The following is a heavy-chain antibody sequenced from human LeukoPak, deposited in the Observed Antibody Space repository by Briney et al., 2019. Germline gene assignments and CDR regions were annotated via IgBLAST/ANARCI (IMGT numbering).Heavy chain of an antibody. J-gene: IGHJ3*02. CDR1: GFIVSSNY. D-gene: IGHD3-9*01. CDR2: IYSDGST. Sequence: GGSLRLSCTASGFIVSSNYMTWVRQAPGKGLEWVSVIYSDGSTFYADSVKGRFTISRHNSKNTLYLQMNSLRAEDTAVYYCARGYYDILTGYYTNDAFDIWGQGTMVTVSS. V-gene: IGHV3-53*04. CDR3: ARGYYDILTGYYTNDAFDI.